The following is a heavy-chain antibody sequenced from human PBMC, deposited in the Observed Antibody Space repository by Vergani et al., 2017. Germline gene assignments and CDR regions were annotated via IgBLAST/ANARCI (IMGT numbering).Heavy chain of an antibody. CDR1: GFTFSSYS. D-gene: IGHD3-10*01. CDR3: AKDGELLWFGESPYYFDY. CDR2: IYSGGSST. V-gene: IGHV3-23*03. J-gene: IGHJ4*02. Sequence: EVQLVESGGGLVKPGGSLRLSCAASGFTFSSYSMNWVRQAPGKGLEWVSVIYSGGSSTYYADSVKGRFTISRDNSKNTLYLQMNSLRAEDTAVYYCAKDGELLWFGESPYYFDYWGQGTLVTVSS.